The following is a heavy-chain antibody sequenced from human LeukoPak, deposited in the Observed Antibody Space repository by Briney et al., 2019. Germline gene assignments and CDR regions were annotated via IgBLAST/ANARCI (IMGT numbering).Heavy chain of an antibody. J-gene: IGHJ4*02. D-gene: IGHD3-10*01. CDR3: ASTSGITMPPAY. V-gene: IGHV3-48*02. CDR1: GFTFSDYS. Sequence: GGSLRLSCAASGFTFSDYSMNWVRQAPGKGLDWVSYISSSGTTMYYADSVKGRFTISRDNAKNSLYLQMNSLRDEDTAIYYCASTSGITMPPAYWGQGTLVTVSS. CDR2: ISSSGTTM.